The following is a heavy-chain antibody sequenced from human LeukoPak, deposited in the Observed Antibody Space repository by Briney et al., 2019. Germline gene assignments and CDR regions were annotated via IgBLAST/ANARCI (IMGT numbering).Heavy chain of an antibody. V-gene: IGHV1-46*01. CDR3: ARRAQVERRHSQFDY. J-gene: IGHJ4*02. D-gene: IGHD1-1*01. CDR1: GYIFTSSY. Sequence: GASVKVSCKASGYIFTSSYIHWVRQAPGQGLEWMGMINPSGGSTGYAQKFQGRVTMTRDMSTSTVYMELSSLRSEDTAVFYCARRAQVERRHSQFDYWGQGTLVTVSS. CDR2: INPSGGST.